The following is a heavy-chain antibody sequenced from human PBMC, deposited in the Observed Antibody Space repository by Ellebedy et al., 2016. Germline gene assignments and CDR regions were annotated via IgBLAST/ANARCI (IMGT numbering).Heavy chain of an antibody. Sequence: ASVKVSXXGSGYTFSSYDIHWVRQATGQGLEWMGWMNLNSANTGYAQKFQDRVTMTRDISTNTAYLEVRSLRSEDTAVYYCARGWGGYGGYDTSDFDYWGQGTLVTVSS. D-gene: IGHD5-12*01. J-gene: IGHJ4*02. CDR3: ARGWGGYGGYDTSDFDY. V-gene: IGHV1-8*01. CDR1: GYTFSSYD. CDR2: MNLNSANT.